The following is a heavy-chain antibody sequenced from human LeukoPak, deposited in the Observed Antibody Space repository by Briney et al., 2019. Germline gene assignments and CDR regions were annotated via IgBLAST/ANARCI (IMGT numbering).Heavy chain of an antibody. V-gene: IGHV4-38-2*02. CDR1: GGSFSSGYY. D-gene: IGHD3-22*01. Sequence: SETLSLTCAVYGGSFSSGYYWGWIRQPPGKGLEWIGSIYHSGSTYYNPSLKSRVTISVDTSKNQFSLKLSSVTAADTAVYYCARDSGPYDSSGYSWFDPWGQGTLVTVSS. CDR3: ARDSGPYDSSGYSWFDP. J-gene: IGHJ5*02. CDR2: IYHSGST.